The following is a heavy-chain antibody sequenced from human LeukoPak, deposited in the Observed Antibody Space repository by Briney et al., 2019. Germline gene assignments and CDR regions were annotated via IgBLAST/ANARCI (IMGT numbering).Heavy chain of an antibody. J-gene: IGHJ4*02. CDR3: ATLGAIGGFDY. Sequence: SETLSLTCTVSGGSISSYYWSWIRQPPGKGLEWIGYIYYSGSTNYNPSLKSRVTISVDTSKNQFSLKLSSVTAADTAVYYCATLGAIGGFDYWGQGTLVTVSS. V-gene: IGHV4-59*08. CDR2: IYYSGST. D-gene: IGHD1-26*01. CDR1: GGSISSYY.